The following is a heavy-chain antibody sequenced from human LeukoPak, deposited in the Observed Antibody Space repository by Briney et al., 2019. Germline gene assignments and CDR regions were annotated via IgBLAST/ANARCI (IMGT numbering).Heavy chain of an antibody. J-gene: IGHJ4*02. CDR2: SSSSSSTI. Sequence: GGSLRLSCAASGFTFSSYSMNWVRQAPGKGLEWVSYSSSSSSTIYYADSVKGRFTISRDNAKNSLYLQMNSLRDEDTAVYYCARTRTTVAPYFDYWGQGTLVTVSS. CDR3: ARTRTTVAPYFDY. D-gene: IGHD4-23*01. CDR1: GFTFSSYS. V-gene: IGHV3-48*02.